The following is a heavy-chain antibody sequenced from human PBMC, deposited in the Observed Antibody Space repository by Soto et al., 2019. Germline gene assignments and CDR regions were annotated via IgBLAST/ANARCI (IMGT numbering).Heavy chain of an antibody. D-gene: IGHD3-10*01. J-gene: IGHJ4*02. CDR1: GFTFSSYG. CDR2: ISYDGSNK. Sequence: QVQLVESGGGVVQPGRSLRLSCAASGFTFSSYGMHWVRQAPGKGLEWVAVISYDGSNKYYADSVKGRFTISRDNSKNTLYLQMNSLRAEDTAVYYCAKGLRGGSRRGPFDYWGQGTLVTVSS. V-gene: IGHV3-30*18. CDR3: AKGLRGGSRRGPFDY.